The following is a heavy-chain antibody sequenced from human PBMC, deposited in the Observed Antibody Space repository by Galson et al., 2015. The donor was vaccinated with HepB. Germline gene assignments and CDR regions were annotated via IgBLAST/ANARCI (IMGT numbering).Heavy chain of an antibody. CDR1: GFTFRSHA. Sequence: SLRLSCAASGFTFRSHAMHWVRQAPGKGLEYVSSITPNGDTTYYANSVKGRFTISRDNSKNTLYLQMGSLRAEDMAVYYCAKGSMVRGVVDYLGQGTLVTVSS. D-gene: IGHD3-10*01. V-gene: IGHV3-64*01. J-gene: IGHJ4*02. CDR3: AKGSMVRGVVDY. CDR2: ITPNGDTT.